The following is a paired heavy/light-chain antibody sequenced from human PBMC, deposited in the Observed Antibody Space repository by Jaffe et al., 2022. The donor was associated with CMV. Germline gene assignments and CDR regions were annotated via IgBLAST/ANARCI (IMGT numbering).Heavy chain of an antibody. CDR1: DDSIRSDSHY. J-gene: IGHJ4*02. D-gene: IGHD1-1*01. V-gene: IGHV4-39*01. Sequence: QLQLQESGPGLVKPSETVSLTCSVSDDSIRSDSHYWGWIRQPPGKGLEYIGSIYYSGSTYYNPSLKSRVTISVDTSKNQFSLKLTSVTAADTAVYYCAGGDKRNEFDFWGQGTLVTVSS. CDR2: IYYSGST. CDR3: AGGDKRNEFDF.
Light chain of an antibody. CDR2: GTN. CDR3: QTYDSSLGGSGV. CDR1: NSNIGAGYE. J-gene: IGLJ2*01. V-gene: IGLV1-40*01. Sequence: QSVLTQPPSVSGAPGQRVTISCTGSNSNIGAGYEVHWYQQLPGTAPKLLIYGTNYRPSGVPDRFSGSQSGTSASLAITGLQAEDEADYYCQTYDSSLGGSGVFGGGTKLTVL.